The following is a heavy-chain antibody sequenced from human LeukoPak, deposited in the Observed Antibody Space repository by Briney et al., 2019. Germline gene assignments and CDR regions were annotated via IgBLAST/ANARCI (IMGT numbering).Heavy chain of an antibody. CDR3: VREAAATLFDY. J-gene: IGHJ4*02. CDR2: ISSSGSTI. Sequence: PGGSLRLSCAASGFTFSSYWMNWVRQAPGKGLEWVSYISSSGSTIYYADSVKGRFTISRDNTQNSLSLRMNSLRAEDTAVYYCVREAAATLFDYWGQGTLVTVSS. CDR1: GFTFSSYW. V-gene: IGHV3-48*04. D-gene: IGHD1-26*01.